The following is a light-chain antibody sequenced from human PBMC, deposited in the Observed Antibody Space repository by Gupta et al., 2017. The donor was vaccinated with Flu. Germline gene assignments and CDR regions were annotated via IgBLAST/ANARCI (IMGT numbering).Light chain of an antibody. CDR1: RIESKS. CDR2: DDT. Sequence: TATMTWGGNRIESKSVLQYQQNPGQAPVLVVYDDTDRPSGIPARFSGANYGNTATLIISRVEAGDDADYYCQIWDSSSAHPVVFGGGTKVAVL. J-gene: IGLJ2*01. CDR3: QIWDSSSAHPVV. V-gene: IGLV3-21*02.